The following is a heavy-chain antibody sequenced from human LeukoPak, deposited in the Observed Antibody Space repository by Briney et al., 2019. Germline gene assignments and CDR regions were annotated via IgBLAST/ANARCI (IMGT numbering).Heavy chain of an antibody. Sequence: PSETLSLTCTVSGGSISTYYLSWIRQPAGRGLEWIGRIYTSGSTNYNPSLKSRVTMSVDTSKNQFSLKLSSVTAADTAVYYCARELGLWFGELPDYWGQGTLVTVSS. CDR2: IYTSGST. J-gene: IGHJ4*02. V-gene: IGHV4-4*07. CDR3: ARELGLWFGELPDY. D-gene: IGHD3-10*01. CDR1: GGSISTYY.